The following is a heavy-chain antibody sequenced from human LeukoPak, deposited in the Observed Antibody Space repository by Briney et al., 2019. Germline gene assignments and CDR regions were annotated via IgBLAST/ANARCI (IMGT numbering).Heavy chain of an antibody. D-gene: IGHD5-12*01. CDR2: INPKSGGT. CDR1: GYTFTDYY. CDR3: ARAWSKSGYHYVDS. J-gene: IGHJ4*02. V-gene: IGHV1-2*06. Sequence: ASVKVSCKASGYTFTDYYIHWVRQAPGQGLEWMGRINPKSGGTNYAQKFQGRVTMTRDTSISTAYMELSRLRSDDTAVYYCARAWSKSGYHYVDSSGQGALVTVPS.